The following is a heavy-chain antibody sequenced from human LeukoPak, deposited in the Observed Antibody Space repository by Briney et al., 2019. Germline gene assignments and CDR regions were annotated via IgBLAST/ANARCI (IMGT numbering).Heavy chain of an antibody. J-gene: IGHJ4*02. Sequence: GGSLRLSCAASGFIVSINYMSWVRQAPGKGLEWVSNFYSDALDGITNYADSVKGRFTISRDNSQNTLYLQMNSLRVEDTATYYCAREIGGGHHYFEHWGQGTVVTVSS. CDR1: GFIVSINY. V-gene: IGHV3-53*01. CDR2: FYSDALDGIT. CDR3: AREIGGGHHYFEH. D-gene: IGHD1-26*01.